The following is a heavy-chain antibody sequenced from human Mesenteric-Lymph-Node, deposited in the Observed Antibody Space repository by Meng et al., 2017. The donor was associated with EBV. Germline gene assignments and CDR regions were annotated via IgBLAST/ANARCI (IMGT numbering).Heavy chain of an antibody. V-gene: IGHV1-3*01. CDR1: GFTFTTYT. D-gene: IGHD6-19*01. J-gene: IGHJ4*01. Sequence: QVRLVKAGGEGKKPGASVKVPCKAFGFTFTTYTIHWVRQAPGQRLEWMGWINAGNGNTKYSEKFQGRVTITRDTFASTAYMELSSLRSEDTAVYYCARGASTSWPVDYWGHGTLVTVSS. CDR3: ARGASTSWPVDY. CDR2: INAGNGNT.